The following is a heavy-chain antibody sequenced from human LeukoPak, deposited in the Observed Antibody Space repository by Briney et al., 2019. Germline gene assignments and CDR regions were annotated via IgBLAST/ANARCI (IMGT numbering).Heavy chain of an antibody. CDR3: GRDGVADGLYLDS. CDR2: INRDGSEK. J-gene: IGHJ4*02. V-gene: IGHV3-7*01. CDR1: GFTFSHYG. Sequence: GGSLRLSCAPSGFTFSHYGMRWVRQAPGKGLEWVSDINRDGSEKYYVDSVKGRFTISRDKTKNSLSLQMNSLRAEDTAVYFCGRDGVADGLYLDSWGQGALVSVSS. D-gene: IGHD6-13*01.